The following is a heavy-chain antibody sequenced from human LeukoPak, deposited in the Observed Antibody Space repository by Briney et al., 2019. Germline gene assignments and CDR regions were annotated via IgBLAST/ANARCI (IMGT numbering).Heavy chain of an antibody. J-gene: IGHJ4*02. Sequence: SQTLTLTCTVSGGSISSGSYYWSWIRQPAGKGLEWIGRIYTSGSTNYNPSLKSRVAISVDTSENQFSLKLSSVTAADTAVYYCARASLIKVVPAAPGYYFDYWGQGTLVTVSS. CDR1: GGSISSGSYY. CDR3: ARASLIKVVPAAPGYYFDY. D-gene: IGHD2-2*01. CDR2: IYTSGST. V-gene: IGHV4-61*02.